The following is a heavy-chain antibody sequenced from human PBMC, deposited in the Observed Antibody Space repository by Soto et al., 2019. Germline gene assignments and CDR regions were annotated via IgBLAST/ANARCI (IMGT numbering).Heavy chain of an antibody. V-gene: IGHV6-1*01. D-gene: IGHD6-19*01. J-gene: IGHJ4*02. CDR3: ARAVAGALDN. Sequence: SQALSITCALSGGNVSSNRGAWNWIRQSPSRGLEWLGRTYYRSKWYNDYAVSVKSRITINPDTSKNQFSLQLNSVTPEDTAVYYCARAVAGALDNWGQETLVTVSS. CDR1: GGNVSSNRGA. CDR2: TYYRSKWYN.